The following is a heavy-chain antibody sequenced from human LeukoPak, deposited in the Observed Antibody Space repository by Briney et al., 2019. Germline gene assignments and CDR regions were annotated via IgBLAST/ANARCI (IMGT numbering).Heavy chain of an antibody. J-gene: IGHJ4*02. CDR1: GFTFSSYA. V-gene: IGHV3-23*01. CDR2: ISGSGGST. CDR3: AKDLQGIAAAGTTY. Sequence: GGSLRLSRAASGFTFSSYAMSWVRQAPGKGLEWVSAISGSGGSTYYADSVKGRFTISRDNSKNTLYLQMNSLRAEDTAVYYCAKDLQGIAAAGTTYWGQGTLVTVSS. D-gene: IGHD6-13*01.